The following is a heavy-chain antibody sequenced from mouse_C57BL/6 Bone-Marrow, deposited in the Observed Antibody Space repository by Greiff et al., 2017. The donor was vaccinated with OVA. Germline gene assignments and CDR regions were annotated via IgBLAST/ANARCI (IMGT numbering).Heavy chain of an antibody. J-gene: IGHJ1*03. V-gene: IGHV1-55*01. D-gene: IGHD1-1*01. CDR1: GYTFTSYW. Sequence: VQLQQSGAELVKPGASVKMSCKASGYTFTSYWITWVKQRPGQGLEWIGDIYPGSGSTNYNEKFKSKATLTVDTSSSTAYMQLSSLTSEDSAVYYCARNYYGSWYWYFDVWGTGTTVTVSS. CDR2: IYPGSGST. CDR3: ARNYYGSWYWYFDV.